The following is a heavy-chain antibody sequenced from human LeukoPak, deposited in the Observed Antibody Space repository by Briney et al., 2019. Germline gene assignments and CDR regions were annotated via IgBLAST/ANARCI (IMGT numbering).Heavy chain of an antibody. CDR2: INPSGGST. Sequence: ASVKVSCKASGYTFTSCYMHWVRQAPGQGLEWMGIINPSGGSTSYAQKFQGRVTMTRDTSTSTVYMELSSLRSEDTAVYYCARDRTKGIAAAGIDYWGQGTLVTVSS. CDR3: ARDRTKGIAAAGIDY. D-gene: IGHD6-13*01. CDR1: GYTFTSCY. J-gene: IGHJ4*02. V-gene: IGHV1-46*01.